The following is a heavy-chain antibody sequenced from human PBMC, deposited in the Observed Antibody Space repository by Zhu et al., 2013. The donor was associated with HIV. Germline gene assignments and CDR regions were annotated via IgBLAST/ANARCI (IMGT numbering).Heavy chain of an antibody. CDR1: GYTFTSYG. J-gene: IGHJ5*02. Sequence: QVQLVQSGAEVKKPGASVKVSCKASGYTFTSYGISWVRQAPGQGLEWMGWISAYNGNTNYAQKLQGRVTMTTDTSTSTAYMELRSLRSDDTAVYYCASSPHDILTGTQFWWFDPWGQGTLVTVSS. D-gene: IGHD3-9*01. CDR3: ASSPHDILTGTQFWWFDP. V-gene: IGHV1-18*01. CDR2: ISAYNGNT.